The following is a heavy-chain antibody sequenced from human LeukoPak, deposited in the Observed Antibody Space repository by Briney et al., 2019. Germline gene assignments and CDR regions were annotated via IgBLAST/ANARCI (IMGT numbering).Heavy chain of an antibody. CDR2: ISYDGSNK. CDR1: GFTFSSYA. D-gene: IGHD3-10*01. V-gene: IGHV3-30*04. J-gene: IGHJ4*02. Sequence: GGSLRLSCAASGFTFSSYAMHWARQAPGKGLEWVAVISYDGSNKYYADSVKGRFTISRDNSKNTLYLQMNSLRAEDTAVYYCARVPLGVRGVMGYFDYWGQGTLVTVSS. CDR3: ARVPLGVRGVMGYFDY.